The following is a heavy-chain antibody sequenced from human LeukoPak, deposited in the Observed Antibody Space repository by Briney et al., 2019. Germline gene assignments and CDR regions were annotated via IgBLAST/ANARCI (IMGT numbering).Heavy chain of an antibody. J-gene: IGHJ4*02. CDR3: ARSSDYDSSGAQPLDY. CDR2: ISGSGGST. V-gene: IGHV3-23*01. CDR1: GFTFSSYA. D-gene: IGHD3-22*01. Sequence: GGSLRLSCAAPGFTFSSYAMSWFRQAPGKGLEWVSAISGSGGSTYYADSVKGRFTISRDNSKNTLYLQMNSLRAEDTAVYYCARSSDYDSSGAQPLDYWGQGSLVTVSS.